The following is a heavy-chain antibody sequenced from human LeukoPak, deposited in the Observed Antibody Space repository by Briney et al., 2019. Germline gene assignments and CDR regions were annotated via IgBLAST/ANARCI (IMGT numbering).Heavy chain of an antibody. D-gene: IGHD3-22*01. CDR1: GGSFSGYY. CDR3: ATYHYDGSGYSVD. J-gene: IGHJ4*02. Sequence: SETLSLTCAVSGGSFSGYYWNWIRQSPGKGLEWIGEINHNGSTNYNPSLKSRVTMSVDTSKNQFSLKVNSVTAADTAVYYCATYHYDGSGYSVDWGQGTLVTVSS. V-gene: IGHV4-34*01. CDR2: INHNGST.